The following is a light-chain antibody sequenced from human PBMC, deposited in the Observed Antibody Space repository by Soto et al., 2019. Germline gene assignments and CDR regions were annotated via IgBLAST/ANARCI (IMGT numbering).Light chain of an antibody. CDR3: SSYTGGSTL. CDR2: EVS. J-gene: IGLJ7*01. Sequence: QLVLTQPASVSGSPGQSITISCTGTSSDVGAYNFVSWYQHHPDKAPKLIISEVSNRPSGVSNRFSGSKSGNTASLTISGLQAEDEAYYYCSSYTGGSTLFGGGTQLTVL. CDR1: SSDVGAYNF. V-gene: IGLV2-14*01.